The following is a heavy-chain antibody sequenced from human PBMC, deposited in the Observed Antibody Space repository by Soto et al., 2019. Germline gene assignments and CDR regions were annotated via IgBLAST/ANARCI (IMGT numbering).Heavy chain of an antibody. Sequence: ASVKVSCKASGYTFTSYGISWVRQAPGQGLEWMGWISAYNGNTNYAQKLQGRVTMTTDTSTSTAYMELRSLRSDDTAVYYCARGSYCSGGSCYTRRNNWFDPWGQGTLVTVS. CDR1: GYTFTSYG. J-gene: IGHJ5*02. D-gene: IGHD2-15*01. CDR3: ARGSYCSGGSCYTRRNNWFDP. CDR2: ISAYNGNT. V-gene: IGHV1-18*01.